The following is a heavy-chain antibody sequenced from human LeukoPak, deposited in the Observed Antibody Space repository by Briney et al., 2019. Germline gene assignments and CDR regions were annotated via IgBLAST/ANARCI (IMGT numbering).Heavy chain of an antibody. J-gene: IGHJ5*02. V-gene: IGHV3-48*01. CDR3: AREGAFGALNS. CDR1: GFTFSAET. CDR2: ISASSAAI. Sequence: TGGSLRPSCAASGFTFSAETMTWVRQAPGKGLEWLSDISASSAAIHSADSVKGRFTISRDNAKNSLYLQMNSLRVEDTAVYYCAREGAFGALNSWGRGILVTVSS. D-gene: IGHD3-10*01.